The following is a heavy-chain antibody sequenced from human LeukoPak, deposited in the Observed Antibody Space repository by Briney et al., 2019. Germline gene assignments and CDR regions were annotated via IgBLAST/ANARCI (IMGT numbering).Heavy chain of an antibody. CDR2: IHYTGST. D-gene: IGHD6-19*01. Sequence: PSETLSLTCTVSGYSITSAYYWGWIRQPPGKGLEWIGYIHYTGSTNYNPSLKSRVTISVDTSKNQFSLKLSSVTAADTAVYYCARTQEAGYSSGWYDSYYYYMDVWGKGTTVTISS. J-gene: IGHJ6*03. CDR3: ARTQEAGYSSGWYDSYYYYMDV. V-gene: IGHV4-61*01. CDR1: GYSITSAYY.